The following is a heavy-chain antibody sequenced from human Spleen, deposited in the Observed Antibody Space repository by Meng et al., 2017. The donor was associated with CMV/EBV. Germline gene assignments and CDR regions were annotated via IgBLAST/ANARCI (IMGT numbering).Heavy chain of an antibody. D-gene: IGHD2-2*01. CDR2: IHYSGTT. Sequence: SETLSLTCTVSGGSISNYYWSWVRQPPGKGLEWIGYIHYSGTTNYNPSLKSRVTISVDTSKNQLSLMMSSVTAADTAVYYCARVLVDYTTTSCYVGYFDYWGQGTLVTVSS. CDR3: ARVLVDYTTTSCYVGYFDY. CDR1: GGSISNYY. V-gene: IGHV4-59*01. J-gene: IGHJ4*02.